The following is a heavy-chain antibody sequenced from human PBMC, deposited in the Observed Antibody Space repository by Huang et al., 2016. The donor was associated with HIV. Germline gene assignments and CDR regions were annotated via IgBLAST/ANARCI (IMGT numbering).Heavy chain of an antibody. CDR2: INPGNGNT. CDR1: GYSFTTYA. D-gene: IGHD2-21*01. V-gene: IGHV1-3*01. CDR3: AREFVIFGAPLWPAY. Sequence: QVQLVQSGAEVKKPGASVQVSCKASGYSFTTYALHWVRQAPGHRLEWMGWINPGNGNTKYSQKFQGRVTITRDTSASTVYMEVSSLTFEDTAVYYCAREFVIFGAPLWPAYWGQGTLISVSS. J-gene: IGHJ4*02.